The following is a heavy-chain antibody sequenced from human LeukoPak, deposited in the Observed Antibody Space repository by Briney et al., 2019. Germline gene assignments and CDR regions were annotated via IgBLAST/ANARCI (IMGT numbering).Heavy chain of an antibody. CDR2: ISSSGSTI. D-gene: IGHD6-19*01. J-gene: IGHJ4*02. V-gene: IGHV3-48*03. CDR1: GFTFSSCE. Sequence: GGSLRLSCAASGFTFSSCEMNWVRQAPGKGLEWVSYISSSGSTIYYADSVKGRFTISRDNAKNSLYLQMNSLRAEDTAVYYCARGGGGQWLVYFDYWGRGTLVTVSS. CDR3: ARGGGGQWLVYFDY.